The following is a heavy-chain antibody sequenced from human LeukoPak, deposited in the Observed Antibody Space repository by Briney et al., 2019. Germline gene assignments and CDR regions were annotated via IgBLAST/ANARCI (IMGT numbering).Heavy chain of an antibody. Sequence: GASVKVSCKASGGTFSSYAISWVRQAPGQGLEWMGGIIPIFGTANYAQKFQGRVTITTDESTSTAYMELSSLRSEDTAVYYCATGYCSSTNCRIDYWGQGTLVSVSS. CDR3: ATGYCSSTNCRIDY. J-gene: IGHJ4*02. V-gene: IGHV1-69*05. D-gene: IGHD2-2*03. CDR2: IIPIFGTA. CDR1: GGTFSSYA.